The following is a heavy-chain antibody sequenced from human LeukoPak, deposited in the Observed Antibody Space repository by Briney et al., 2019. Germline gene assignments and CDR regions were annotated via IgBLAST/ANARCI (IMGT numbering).Heavy chain of an antibody. CDR3: ARDGGFGELLYYYYGMDV. D-gene: IGHD3-10*01. CDR2: ISSSSSTI. V-gene: IGHV3-48*02. Sequence: PGGSLRLSCAASGFTFSSYSMNWVRQAPGKGLEWVSYISSSSSTIYYADSVKGRFTISRDNAKNPLYLQMNSLRDEDTAVYYCARDGGFGELLYYYYGMDVWGQGTTVTVSS. J-gene: IGHJ6*02. CDR1: GFTFSSYS.